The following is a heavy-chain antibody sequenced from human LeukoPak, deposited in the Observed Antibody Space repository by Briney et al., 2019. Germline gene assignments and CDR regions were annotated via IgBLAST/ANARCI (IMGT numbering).Heavy chain of an antibody. CDR2: VYYSGSA. Sequence: PSETLSLTWTVSGDSISSGGYYWSWIRQHPGKGLEWIGYVYYSGSAYYNPSLKSRVTISVDTSNNQFSLKLTSVTAADTAVYYCAREKYCGGGSCYHYFDYWGQGTLVTVSS. V-gene: IGHV4-31*02. D-gene: IGHD2-21*01. CDR3: AREKYCGGGSCYHYFDY. CDR1: GDSISSGGYY. J-gene: IGHJ4*02.